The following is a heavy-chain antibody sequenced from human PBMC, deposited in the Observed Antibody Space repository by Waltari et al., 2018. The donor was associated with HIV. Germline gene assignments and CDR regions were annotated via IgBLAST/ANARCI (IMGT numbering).Heavy chain of an antibody. J-gene: IGHJ4*02. V-gene: IGHV1-24*01. CDR3: ATGGPLSIGDRHFFDY. Sequence: QVQVVQSGAEVKKPGASVKVSCKVSGYILTELSMHWVRQAPGNGLDWMGGFDPEDGETLYAQKFQGRVTMTEDTSRDTTYMELSSLTSEDTAVYYCATGGPLSIGDRHFFDYWGQGTLVTVSS. CDR2: FDPEDGET. D-gene: IGHD6-6*01. CDR1: GYILTELS.